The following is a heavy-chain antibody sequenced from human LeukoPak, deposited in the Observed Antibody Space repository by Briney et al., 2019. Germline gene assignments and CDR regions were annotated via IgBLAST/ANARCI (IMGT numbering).Heavy chain of an antibody. V-gene: IGHV1-18*01. CDR1: GYTFTTYN. J-gene: IGHJ6*04. CDR2: ISGYNGNT. CDR3: ATGLLFGKYLDV. D-gene: IGHD3-10*01. Sequence: ASVKVSCKASGYTFTTYNINWVRQAPGQGLEWMGWISGYNGNTNYAQKFQGRVTMTEDTSTDTAYIELSSLRSEDTAVYYCATGLLFGKYLDVWGKGTTVTISS.